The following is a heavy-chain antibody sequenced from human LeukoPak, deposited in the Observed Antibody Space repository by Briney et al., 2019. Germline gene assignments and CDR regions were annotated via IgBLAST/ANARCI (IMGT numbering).Heavy chain of an antibody. V-gene: IGHV4-59*12. CDR1: GGSISNYY. Sequence: PSETLSLTSTVPGGSISNYYSTWIRQPPGKGLEWIGHISYSGITKYNPSLTSRVTISLDTSKNQLSLKLSSVTAADTAVYYCARQMYSSGWRYFDYGGEGTLVTVSS. J-gene: IGHJ4*02. D-gene: IGHD6-19*01. CDR2: ISYSGIT. CDR3: ARQMYSSGWRYFDY.